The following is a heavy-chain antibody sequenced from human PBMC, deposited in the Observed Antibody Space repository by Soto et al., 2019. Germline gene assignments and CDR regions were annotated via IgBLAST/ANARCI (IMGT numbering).Heavy chain of an antibody. J-gene: IGHJ5*02. V-gene: IGHV4-4*02. CDR2: IYHSGST. CDR1: GGSISSSNG. D-gene: IGHD3-16*02. Sequence: SETLSLTCAVSGGSISSSNGWSWVRQPPGKGLEWIGEIYHSGSTNYNPSLKSRVTISVDKSKNQFSLKLSSVTAADTAVYYCARAKGLRLGELSFDPWGQGTLVTVSS. CDR3: ARAKGLRLGELSFDP.